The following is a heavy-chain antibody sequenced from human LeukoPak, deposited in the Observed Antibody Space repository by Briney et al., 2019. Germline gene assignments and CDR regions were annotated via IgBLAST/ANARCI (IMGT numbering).Heavy chain of an antibody. Sequence: TSETLSLTCTVSGGSISSGGYYWSWIRQHPGKGLEWIGYIYYSGSTYYNPSLKSRVTISIDTSKNQFSLKLYSVTAADAAVYYCVSQVAGSMSQNWGRGTLVTVSS. CDR1: GGSISSGGYY. V-gene: IGHV4-31*03. J-gene: IGHJ4*02. D-gene: IGHD6-19*01. CDR2: IYYSGST. CDR3: VSQVAGSMSQN.